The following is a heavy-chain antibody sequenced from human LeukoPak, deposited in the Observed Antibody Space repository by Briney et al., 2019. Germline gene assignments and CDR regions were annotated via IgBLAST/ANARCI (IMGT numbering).Heavy chain of an antibody. CDR3: ARRPKTGKNFDY. CDR2: ISSSSSRSGSSAI. V-gene: IGHV3-48*01. Sequence: GGSLRLSCAASGFTFSSYSMNWVRQAPGKGLEWLSYISSSSSRSGSSAIHYADSVKGRFTISRDNAKNSLYLQMNSLRAEDTAVYYCARRPKTGKNFDYWGQGTLVTVSS. J-gene: IGHJ4*02. CDR1: GFTFSSYS. D-gene: IGHD7-27*01.